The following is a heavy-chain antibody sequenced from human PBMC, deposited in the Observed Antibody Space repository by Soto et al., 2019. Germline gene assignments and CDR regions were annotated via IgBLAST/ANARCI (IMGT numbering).Heavy chain of an antibody. Sequence: PSETLSLTCTVSGGSISSSSYYWGWIRQHPGKGIEWIGSIYYSGSTYYNPSLKSRVTMSVDTSKNQFSLKLSSVTAADTAIYYCASPPPGSRATTPYYFDSWGQGTLVTVSS. J-gene: IGHJ4*02. V-gene: IGHV4-39*01. CDR3: ASPPPGSRATTPYYFDS. D-gene: IGHD2-15*01. CDR1: GGSISSSSYY. CDR2: IYYSGST.